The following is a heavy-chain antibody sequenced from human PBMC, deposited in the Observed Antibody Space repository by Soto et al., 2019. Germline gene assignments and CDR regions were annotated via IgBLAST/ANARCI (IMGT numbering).Heavy chain of an antibody. Sequence: QVQLKESGPGLVKPSQTLSLICTVSSGSVSSAGDYWNWIRQHPEKGLEWIGSVHYGGNTLYNPSLKSRLTLSVDTSKNQISLTLTSVTDADTAVYYCARQRFCSSSSCSERRLLWFDPWGQGTPVIVSS. J-gene: IGHJ5*02. D-gene: IGHD2-2*01. CDR1: SGSVSSAGDY. CDR3: ARQRFCSSSSCSERRLLWFDP. V-gene: IGHV4-31*03. CDR2: VHYGGNT.